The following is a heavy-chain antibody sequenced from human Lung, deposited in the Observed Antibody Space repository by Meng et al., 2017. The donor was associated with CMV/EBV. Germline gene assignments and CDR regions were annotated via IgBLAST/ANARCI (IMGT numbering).Heavy chain of an antibody. CDR3: AKDNSYGDAYSFDY. D-gene: IGHD5-18*01. Sequence: GESLKISCAASGFTFSSYSMNWVRQAPGKGLEWVSTISSSSSYIYYADSVRGRLTISRDNAKNTLYLQMNSLRAEDTSVYYCAKDNSYGDAYSFDYWGQGTLVTVSS. CDR2: ISSSSSYI. CDR1: GFTFSSYS. J-gene: IGHJ4*02. V-gene: IGHV3-21*01.